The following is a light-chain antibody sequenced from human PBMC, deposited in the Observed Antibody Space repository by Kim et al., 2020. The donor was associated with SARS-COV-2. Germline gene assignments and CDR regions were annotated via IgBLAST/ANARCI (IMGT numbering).Light chain of an antibody. Sequence: ELTQPPSASGTPGQRVTISCSGSSSNIGSNTVNWYQQLPGTAPKLLIYSNNQRPSGVPDRFSGSRSGTSASLAISGLQSEDEADYYCAAWDDSLNGWVFGGGTQLTVL. J-gene: IGLJ3*02. CDR1: SSNIGSNT. V-gene: IGLV1-44*01. CDR2: SNN. CDR3: AAWDDSLNGWV.